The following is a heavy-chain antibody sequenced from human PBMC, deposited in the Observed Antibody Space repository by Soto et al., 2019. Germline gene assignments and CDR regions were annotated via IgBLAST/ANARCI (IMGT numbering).Heavy chain of an antibody. CDR3: ARLPYNWNYPDYYYYGMDV. V-gene: IGHV5-51*01. Sequence: GESLKISCKGSGYSFASYWIGWVRQMPGKGLEWMGIIYPTNSDTRYSPSFQGQVTISADKSINTAYLQWSSLKASDTAVYYCARLPYNWNYPDYYYYGMDVWGRGTSVTVSS. J-gene: IGHJ6*02. D-gene: IGHD1-7*01. CDR2: IYPTNSDT. CDR1: GYSFASYW.